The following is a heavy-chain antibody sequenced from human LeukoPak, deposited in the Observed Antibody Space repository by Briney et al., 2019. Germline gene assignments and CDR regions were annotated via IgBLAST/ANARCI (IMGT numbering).Heavy chain of an antibody. J-gene: IGHJ4*02. V-gene: IGHV3-23*01. Sequence: RPGGSLRLSCAASGFTFSSYGMHWVRQAPGKGLEWVSAISGSGGSTYYADSVKGRFTISRDNSKNTLYLQMNSLRAEDTAVYYCAKDRLGIAVAGGDDYWGQGTLVTVSS. CDR3: AKDRLGIAVAGGDDY. CDR1: GFTFSSYG. D-gene: IGHD6-19*01. CDR2: ISGSGGST.